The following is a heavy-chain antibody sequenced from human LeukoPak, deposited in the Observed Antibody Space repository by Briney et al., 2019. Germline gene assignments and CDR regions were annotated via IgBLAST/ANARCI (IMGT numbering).Heavy chain of an antibody. CDR1: GFTFSDYY. CDR3: ARNLLVLTHDAFDI. CDR2: ISSSGSTI. D-gene: IGHD6-13*01. V-gene: IGHV3-11*01. Sequence: KSGGSLRLSCAASGFTFSDYYMSWIRQAPGKGLEWVSYISSSGSTIYYADSVKGRFTISRDNAKNSLYLQMNSLRAEDTAVYYCARNLLVLTHDAFDIWGQGTMVTVSS. J-gene: IGHJ3*02.